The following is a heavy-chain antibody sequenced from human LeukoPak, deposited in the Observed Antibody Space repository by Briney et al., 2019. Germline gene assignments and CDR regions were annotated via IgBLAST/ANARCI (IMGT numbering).Heavy chain of an antibody. Sequence: GGSLRLSCAASGFTFSSYEMNWVRQAPGKGLEWVSGISRSGAGTFYADSVKGRFTISRDNSKNTLYLQMNSLRADDTAVYYCARDYGGNPFDYWGQGTLVTISS. J-gene: IGHJ4*02. CDR1: GFTFSSYE. D-gene: IGHD4-23*01. V-gene: IGHV3-23*01. CDR3: ARDYGGNPFDY. CDR2: ISRSGAGT.